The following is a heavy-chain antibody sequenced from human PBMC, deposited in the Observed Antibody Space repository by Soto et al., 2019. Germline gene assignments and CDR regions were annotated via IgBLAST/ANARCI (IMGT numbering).Heavy chain of an antibody. D-gene: IGHD6-19*01. Sequence: QVQLVQSGAEVKKPGSSVKVSCKASGGTLSKHAITWVRRAPGQGLEWLGGIIPMFGIPNYPQKFQGRVTISADDSTNTSHMELNSLTSEDTAIYYCARGGTSGWLKGAYDVWGQGTMVNVS. V-gene: IGHV1-69*01. CDR1: GGTLSKHA. CDR2: IIPMFGIP. CDR3: ARGGTSGWLKGAYDV. J-gene: IGHJ3*01.